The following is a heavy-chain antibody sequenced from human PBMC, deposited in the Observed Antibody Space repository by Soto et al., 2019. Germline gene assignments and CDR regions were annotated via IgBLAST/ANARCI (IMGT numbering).Heavy chain of an antibody. D-gene: IGHD6-19*01. Sequence: GGSLRLSCAASGFTFSSYAMSWVRQAPGKGLEWVSAISGSGGSTYYADSVKGRFTISRDNSKNTLYLQMNSLRAEDTAVYYCAKEINLVAGIPYYFDYWGQGTLVTVSS. CDR1: GFTFSSYA. CDR2: ISGSGGST. V-gene: IGHV3-23*01. J-gene: IGHJ4*02. CDR3: AKEINLVAGIPYYFDY.